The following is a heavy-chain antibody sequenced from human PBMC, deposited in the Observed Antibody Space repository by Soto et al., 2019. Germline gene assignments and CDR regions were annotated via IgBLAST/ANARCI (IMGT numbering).Heavy chain of an antibody. Sequence: SETLSLTCTVSGGSISSTFWWSWIRQPPGKGLEWIGHIYYSGSTNYNPSLKSRVTISVDTSKKQFSLNLSSVTAADTAVYYCARDGSMVRGVSRRNYYYYGLDVWGQGTTVTVSS. CDR3: ARDGSMVRGVSRRNYYYYGLDV. V-gene: IGHV4-30-4*01. CDR1: GGSISSTFW. D-gene: IGHD3-10*01. CDR2: IYYSGST. J-gene: IGHJ6*02.